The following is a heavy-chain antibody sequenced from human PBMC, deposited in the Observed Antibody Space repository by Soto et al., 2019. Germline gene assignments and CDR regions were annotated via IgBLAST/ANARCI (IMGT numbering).Heavy chain of an antibody. CDR2: IHYSGSI. D-gene: IGHD2-21*02. V-gene: IGHV4-30-4*01. CDR1: GGSISTDHYH. J-gene: IGHJ6*02. CDR3: AREDDGGDRDYYGLDV. Sequence: QVQLQESGPGLVRPSQTLSLTCTVSGGSISTDHYHWTWIRQTPGKGLEWIGYIHYSGSIHFNPSLPIRVSMSVDTSKNLFPLKLSSVTAADTAVYFCAREDDGGDRDYYGLDVWGQGTTVTVSS.